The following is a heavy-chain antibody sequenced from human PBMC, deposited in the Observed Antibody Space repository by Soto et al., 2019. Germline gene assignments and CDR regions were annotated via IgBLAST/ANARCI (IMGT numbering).Heavy chain of an antibody. J-gene: IGHJ4*02. CDR1: GGTFSSYA. V-gene: IGHV1-69*13. D-gene: IGHD2-8*01. Sequence: SVKVSCKASGGTFSSYAISWVRQAPGQGLEWMGGIIPIFGTANYAQKFQGRVTITADESTSTAYMELSSLRSEDTAVYYCAISYCTNGVCYFPFDYWGQGTLVTVSS. CDR2: IIPIFGTA. CDR3: AISYCTNGVCYFPFDY.